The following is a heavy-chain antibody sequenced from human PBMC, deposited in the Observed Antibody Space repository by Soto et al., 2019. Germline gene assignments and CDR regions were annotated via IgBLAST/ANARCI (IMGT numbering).Heavy chain of an antibody. J-gene: IGHJ4*02. CDR1: GYTFTSYA. D-gene: IGHD1-1*01. Sequence: ASVKVSCKASGYTFTSYALHWVRQAPGQRLEWMGWINAGNDNTKYSQNFQGRVTFTRDTSASTVYMELSSLRSEDTAVYYCVRGQELDGVPFDYSGQGTLVTVSS. CDR2: INAGNDNT. V-gene: IGHV1-3*01. CDR3: VRGQELDGVPFDY.